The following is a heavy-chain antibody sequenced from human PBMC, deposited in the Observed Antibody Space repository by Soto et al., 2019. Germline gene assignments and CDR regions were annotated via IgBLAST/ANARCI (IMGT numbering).Heavy chain of an antibody. CDR2: VNYSGRP. V-gene: IGHV4-34*01. Sequence: PSETLSLTCGISGGSFGGYYWTWIRQPPGKGLEWIGEVNYSGRPNYNPSLQSRVTVSLDMTNNSFSLTLNSVTVADTAFYYCTRGGGPSSSYSWFDSWGQGPLVTVSS. CDR1: GGSFGGYY. D-gene: IGHD6-13*01. J-gene: IGHJ5*01. CDR3: TRGGGPSSSYSWFDS.